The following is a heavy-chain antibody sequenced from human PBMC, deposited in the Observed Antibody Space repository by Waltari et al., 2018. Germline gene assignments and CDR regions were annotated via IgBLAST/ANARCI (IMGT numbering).Heavy chain of an antibody. CDR2: IKPDGSEK. CDR3: ARDWGDRNNGRALDY. D-gene: IGHD3-16*01. V-gene: IGHV3-7*01. J-gene: IGHJ4*02. Sequence: EVQLVESGGGLVQPGGSLRLSCAASEFIFSNFWMSWVRQAPGKGLEWVANIKPDGSEKNYADSVKGRFTISRDNAKNSLYLQMNSLRGEDTAVYYCARDWGDRNNGRALDYWGQGTLVTVSA. CDR1: EFIFSNFW.